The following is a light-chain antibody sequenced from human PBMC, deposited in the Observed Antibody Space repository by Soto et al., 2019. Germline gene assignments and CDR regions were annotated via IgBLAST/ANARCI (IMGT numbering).Light chain of an antibody. J-gene: IGLJ1*01. CDR1: SSDVGGYNY. CDR2: EVS. V-gene: IGLV2-8*01. CDR3: SSYAGSNNFV. Sequence: QSSLTQPPSASGVPGQSVTISCTGSSSDVGGYNYVSWYQQHPGKAPKLMIYEVSKRPSGVPDRFSGSKSGNTASLTVSGLQAEDEADYYCSSYAGSNNFVFGSGTKVTVL.